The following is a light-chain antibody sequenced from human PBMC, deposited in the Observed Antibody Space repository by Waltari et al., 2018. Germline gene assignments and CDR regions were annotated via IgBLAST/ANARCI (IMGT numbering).Light chain of an antibody. Sequence: EAVMTQSPATLSVSPGERATPSCRASQSVSSNLAWYQQKPGQAPRLLIYGASTRATGIPARVSGSGSGTEFTLAISSLQSEDVAVYYCQQYDHWPRTFGQGTKLEIK. CDR2: GAS. J-gene: IGKJ2*01. CDR3: QQYDHWPRT. CDR1: QSVSSN. V-gene: IGKV3D-15*01.